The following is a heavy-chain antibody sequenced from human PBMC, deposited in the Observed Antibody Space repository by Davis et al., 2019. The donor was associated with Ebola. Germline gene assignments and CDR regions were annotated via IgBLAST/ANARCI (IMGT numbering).Heavy chain of an antibody. V-gene: IGHV1-18*01. Sequence: ASVKVSCKASSYTFTSYGISWVRQAPGQGLEWMGWISAYNGNTNYAQKLQGRVTMTRDTSTSTVYMELSSLRSEDTAVYYCARDRYVVQGVIQGIASDYYYYGMDVWGQGTTVTVSS. D-gene: IGHD3-10*01. CDR2: ISAYNGNT. CDR1: SYTFTSYG. CDR3: ARDRYVVQGVIQGIASDYYYYGMDV. J-gene: IGHJ6*02.